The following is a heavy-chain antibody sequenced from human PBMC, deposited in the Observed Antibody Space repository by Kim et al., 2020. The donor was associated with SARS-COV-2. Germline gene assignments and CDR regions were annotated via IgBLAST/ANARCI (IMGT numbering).Heavy chain of an antibody. V-gene: IGHV1-18*04. CDR3: ARDGYYDSSGYYPLGTFDY. D-gene: IGHD3-22*01. CDR2: ISAYNGNT. CDR1: GYTFTSYG. Sequence: ASVKVSCKASGYTFTSYGISWVRQAPGQGLEWMGWISAYNGNTNYAQKLQGRVTMTTDTSTSTAYMELRSLRSDDTAVYYCARDGYYDSSGYYPLGTFDYWGQGTLVTVSS. J-gene: IGHJ4*02.